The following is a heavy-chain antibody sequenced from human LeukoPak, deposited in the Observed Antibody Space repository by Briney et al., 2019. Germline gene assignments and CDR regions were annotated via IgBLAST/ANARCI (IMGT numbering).Heavy chain of an antibody. J-gene: IGHJ4*02. V-gene: IGHV4-30-4*01. CDR3: ARGNWNFNDY. CDR1: GGFINSGEYY. D-gene: IGHD1-7*01. CDR2: VHYTGST. Sequence: SETLSLTCTVSGGFINSGEYYWSWIRQPPGKGLEWIGYVHYTGSTYYNPSLKSRLIISVDTSKNQFSLRLSSVTAADTAMYYCARGNWNFNDYWGQGTLVTVSS.